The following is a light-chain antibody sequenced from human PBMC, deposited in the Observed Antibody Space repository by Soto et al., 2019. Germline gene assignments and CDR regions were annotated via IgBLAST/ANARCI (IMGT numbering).Light chain of an antibody. V-gene: IGKV1-39*01. CDR2: TAS. J-gene: IGKJ3*01. Sequence: DIQMSQSPSSLSASVGDRVSITCRASQSISSYLNWYQQKPGKAPKLLIYTASSLQSGVPSRFSGGGSGTDFTLTISNLQPEDFATYYCQQSYSTPFTFGPGTKLDLK. CDR1: QSISSY. CDR3: QQSYSTPFT.